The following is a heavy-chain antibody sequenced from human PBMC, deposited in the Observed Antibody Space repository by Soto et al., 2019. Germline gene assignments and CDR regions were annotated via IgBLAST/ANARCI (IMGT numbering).Heavy chain of an antibody. V-gene: IGHV4-4*02. CDR1: GGSISSSNW. CDR3: ARRLPYYYDSSGFGDAFDI. J-gene: IGHJ3*02. Sequence: SETLSLTCAVPGGSISSSNWWSWVRQPPGKGLEWIGEIYHSGSTNYNPSLKSRVTISVDKSKNQFSLKLSSVTAADTAVYYCARRLPYYYDSSGFGDAFDIWGQGTMVTVSS. CDR2: IYHSGST. D-gene: IGHD3-22*01.